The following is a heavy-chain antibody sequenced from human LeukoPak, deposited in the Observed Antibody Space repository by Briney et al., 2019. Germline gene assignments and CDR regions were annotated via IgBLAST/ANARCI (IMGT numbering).Heavy chain of an antibody. CDR3: ARSPEGVLGARGYYFDY. J-gene: IGHJ4*02. Sequence: PGGSLRLSCAASGFTFSSYEMNWVRQAPGKGLEWVSYISSSGRTIYYADSVKGRFTISRDNAKNSLYLQMNSLRAEDTAVYYCARSPEGVLGARGYYFDYWGQGTLVTVSS. V-gene: IGHV3-48*03. CDR1: GFTFSSYE. D-gene: IGHD1-26*01. CDR2: ISSSGRTI.